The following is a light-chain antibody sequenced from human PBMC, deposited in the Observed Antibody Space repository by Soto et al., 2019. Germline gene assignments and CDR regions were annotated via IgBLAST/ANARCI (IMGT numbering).Light chain of an antibody. J-gene: IGKJ2*01. Sequence: EIVLTQSPGTLSLSPGERATLSCRASQSVSSSYLARYQQKPGQAPRLLIYGASSRATAIPDRFSGSGSGKDFTITINRLKLEDVAVYYCHQYRSSPYTFGQGTKLEI. CDR1: QSVSSSY. CDR3: HQYRSSPYT. CDR2: GAS. V-gene: IGKV3-20*01.